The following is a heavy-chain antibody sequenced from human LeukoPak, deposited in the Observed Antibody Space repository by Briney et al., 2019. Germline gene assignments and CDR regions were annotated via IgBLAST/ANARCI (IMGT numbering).Heavy chain of an antibody. CDR2: IYTSWST. J-gene: IGHJ6*03. CDR3: ARGRVVDRNYYYYYMDV. CDR1: GCSISSYY. V-gene: IGHV4-4*07. Sequence: SETLSLTCIVSGCSISSYYWSWIRQPAGKGLEWIGRIYTSWSTNYNPSLKSRVTMSVDTSKNQFSLKLSSVTAADTAVYYCARGRVVDRNYYYYYMDVWGKGTTVTVSS. D-gene: IGHD3-22*01.